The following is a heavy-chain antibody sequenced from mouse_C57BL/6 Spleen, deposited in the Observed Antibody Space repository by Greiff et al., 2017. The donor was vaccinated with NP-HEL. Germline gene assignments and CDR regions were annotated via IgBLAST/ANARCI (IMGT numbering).Heavy chain of an antibody. V-gene: IGHV5-12*01. D-gene: IGHD2-5*01. CDR1: GFTFSDYY. J-gene: IGHJ4*01. CDR2: ISNGGGST. CDR3: ARRGYSNYEEGYYAMDY. Sequence: EVKVEESGGGLVQPGGSLKLSCAASGFTFSDYYMYWVRQTPEKRLEWVAYISNGGGSTYYPDTVKGRFTISRDNAKNTLYLQMSRLKSEDTAMYYCARRGYSNYEEGYYAMDYWGQGTSVTVSS.